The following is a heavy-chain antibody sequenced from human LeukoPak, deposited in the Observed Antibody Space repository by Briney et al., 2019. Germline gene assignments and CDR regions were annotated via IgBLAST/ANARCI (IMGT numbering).Heavy chain of an antibody. J-gene: IGHJ4*02. D-gene: IGHD3-22*01. CDR2: FIYGGTT. Sequence: SETLSLTCTVSGESISTTNYYWGWIRQSPGKGLEWAGSFIYGGTTYYNESLQSRLTSSADASKNQFSLTLSSVTAADTAEYYCARHRGGYYRTAFDFWGQGTPVTVSS. V-gene: IGHV4-39*01. CDR3: ARHRGGYYRTAFDF. CDR1: GESISTTNYY.